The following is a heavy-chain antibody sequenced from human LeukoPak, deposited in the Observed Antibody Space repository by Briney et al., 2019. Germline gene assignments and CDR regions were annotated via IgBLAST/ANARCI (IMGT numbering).Heavy chain of an antibody. V-gene: IGHV1-8*03. CDR1: GYTFTSYD. Sequence: ASVKVSCKASGYTFTSYDINWVRQATGQGLEWMGWLNPNSGNTGYAQKFQGRVTISRNTPINTAYMELSSLRSGDTAVYYCARMTVSGRDNWFDPWGQGTLVTVSS. J-gene: IGHJ5*02. CDR3: ARMTVSGRDNWFDP. CDR2: LNPNSGNT. D-gene: IGHD6-19*01.